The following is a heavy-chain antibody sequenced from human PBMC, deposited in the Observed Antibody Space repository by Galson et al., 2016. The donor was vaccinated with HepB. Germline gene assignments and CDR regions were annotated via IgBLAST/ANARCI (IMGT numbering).Heavy chain of an antibody. D-gene: IGHD1-26*01. CDR3: ARDFKLGAPDYMDV. V-gene: IGHV3-30-3*01. CDR1: GFTFSSYA. J-gene: IGHJ6*03. CDR2: ISFDGSNK. Sequence: SLRLSCAASGFTFSSYAMHWVRQAPGKGLEWVAVISFDGSNKYYADSVKGRFTISRDNSKNTVDLQIHSLRPEDAAVYFCARDFKLGAPDYMDVWGKGTTVTVS.